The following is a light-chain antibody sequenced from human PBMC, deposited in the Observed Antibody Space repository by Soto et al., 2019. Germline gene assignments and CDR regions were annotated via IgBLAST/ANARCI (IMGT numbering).Light chain of an antibody. J-gene: IGLJ1*01. CDR1: SSDVGGYNY. V-gene: IGLV2-14*03. Sequence: QSALTQPTSVSGSPGQSIIISCTGTSSDVGGYNYVSWYQHHPGKAPKLMICDVSDRPSGVSNRFSGSKSGNTASLTISGLQPEDEADYYCSSYTTTSTPWVFGTGTKVTVL. CDR2: DVS. CDR3: SSYTTTSTPWV.